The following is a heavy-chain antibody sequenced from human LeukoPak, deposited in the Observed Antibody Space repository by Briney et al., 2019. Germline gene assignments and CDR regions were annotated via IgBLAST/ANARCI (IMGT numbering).Heavy chain of an antibody. D-gene: IGHD3-22*01. V-gene: IGHV3-21*01. Sequence: GGSLRPSCAASGFTFSSYSMNWVRQAPGKGLEWVSSISSSSSYIYYADSVKGRFTISRDNAKNSLYLQMNSLRAEDTAVYYCGYYYDSSGWVPYYFDYWGQGTLVTVSS. J-gene: IGHJ4*02. CDR1: GFTFSSYS. CDR3: GYYYDSSGWVPYYFDY. CDR2: ISSSSSYI.